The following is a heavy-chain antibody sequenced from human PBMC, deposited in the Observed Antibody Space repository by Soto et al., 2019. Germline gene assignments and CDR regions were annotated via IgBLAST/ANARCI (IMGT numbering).Heavy chain of an antibody. CDR1: GYSFTSYY. CDR3: ARLPCLSTSCYTGIRHFFDY. CDR2: IYPGGSDT. V-gene: IGHV5-51*01. J-gene: IGHJ4*02. D-gene: IGHD2-2*02. Sequence: EALKISCKGSGYSFTSYYIGWVRQMPGKGLEWMGIIYPGGSDTRYSPSFQGQVTISADNSISTAYLQWSSLKASATAMYYCARLPCLSTSCYTGIRHFFDYWGQGALVTVSS.